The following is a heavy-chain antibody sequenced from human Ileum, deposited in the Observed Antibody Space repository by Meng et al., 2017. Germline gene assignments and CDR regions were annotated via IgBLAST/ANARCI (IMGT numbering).Heavy chain of an antibody. J-gene: IGHJ5*02. Sequence: QLQLQESGPGLVKPSQTLSLTCPVSGGSISSGDYYWSWIRQPPGKGLEWIGYIYYSGSTYYNPSLKSRVTISVDTSKNQFSLKLSSVTAADTAVYYCARENTIFGVVWGSWFDPWGQGTLVTVSS. CDR1: GGSISSGDYY. CDR2: IYYSGST. V-gene: IGHV4-30-4*01. D-gene: IGHD3-3*01. CDR3: ARENTIFGVVWGSWFDP.